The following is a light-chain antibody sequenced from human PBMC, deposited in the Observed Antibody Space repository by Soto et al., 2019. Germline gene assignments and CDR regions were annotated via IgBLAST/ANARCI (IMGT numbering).Light chain of an antibody. Sequence: DIQMTQSPSSLSASVGDRVTITCRVSQGIGNDLGWYQQRPGKAPKRLIYAASSLQSGVPSRFSGSGSGTEFTLTINSLQPEDFATDYCLQHNTYPRAFGQGTKVEIK. V-gene: IGKV1-17*01. J-gene: IGKJ1*01. CDR2: AAS. CDR1: QGIGND. CDR3: LQHNTYPRA.